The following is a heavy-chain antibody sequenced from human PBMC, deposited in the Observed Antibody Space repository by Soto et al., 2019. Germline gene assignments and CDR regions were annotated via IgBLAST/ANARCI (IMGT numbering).Heavy chain of an antibody. CDR1: GFTYSNSD. CDR2: VSWNGGRT. J-gene: IGHJ3*01. CDR3: VRRGGRITMIGVAP. Sequence: GGSLRLSCAASGFTYSNSDMNWVHQAQGKGLEWVSGVSWNGGRTHYEDSVKGRFIISRDNSRNTLYLQTNSLRSEHTAVYYCVRRGGRITMIGVAPRGQGTMVTVSS. V-gene: IGHV3-35*01. D-gene: IGHD3-22*01.